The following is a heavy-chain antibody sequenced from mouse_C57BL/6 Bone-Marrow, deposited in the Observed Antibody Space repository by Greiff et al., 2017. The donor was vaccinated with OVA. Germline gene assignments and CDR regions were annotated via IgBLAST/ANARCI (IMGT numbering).Heavy chain of an antibody. CDR3: ARRAQATLFDY. D-gene: IGHD3-2*02. J-gene: IGHJ2*01. CDR2: ISDGGSYT. CDR1: GFTFSSYA. V-gene: IGHV5-4*03. Sequence: EVKLMESGGGLVKPGGSLKLSCAASGFTFSSYAMSWVRQTPEQRLEWVATISDGGSYTYYPDNVKGRFTISRDNAKNNLYLQMSQLKSEDTAMYYCARRAQATLFDYWGQGTTLTVSS.